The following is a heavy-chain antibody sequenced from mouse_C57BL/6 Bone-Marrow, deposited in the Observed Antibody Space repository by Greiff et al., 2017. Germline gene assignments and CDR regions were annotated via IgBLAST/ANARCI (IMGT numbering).Heavy chain of an antibody. J-gene: IGHJ4*01. CDR1: GFTFSDYG. V-gene: IGHV5-17*01. CDR2: ISSGSSTI. Sequence: EVQLVESGGGLVKPGGSLKLSCAASGFTFSDYGMHWVRQAPEKGLAWVAYISSGSSTIYYADTVKGRFTISRDNAKNTLFLQMTSLRSEDTAMYYCARSVLYAMDYWGQGTSVTVSS. CDR3: ARSVLYAMDY.